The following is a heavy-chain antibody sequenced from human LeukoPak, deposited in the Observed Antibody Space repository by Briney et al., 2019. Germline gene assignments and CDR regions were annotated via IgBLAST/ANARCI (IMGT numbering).Heavy chain of an antibody. CDR3: ARTDYYDSSGYPSASYAFDI. D-gene: IGHD3-22*01. CDR2: ISAYNGNT. CDR1: GYTFTSYG. Sequence: ASVKVSCKASGYTFTSYGISWVRQAPGQGLEWMGWISAYNGNTNYAQKLQGRVTMTTDTSTSTAYMELRSLRSDDTVVYYCARTDYYDSSGYPSASYAFDIWGQGTMVTVSS. V-gene: IGHV1-18*01. J-gene: IGHJ3*02.